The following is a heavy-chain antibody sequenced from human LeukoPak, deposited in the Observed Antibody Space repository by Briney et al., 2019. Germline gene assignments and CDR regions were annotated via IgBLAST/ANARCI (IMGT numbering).Heavy chain of an antibody. J-gene: IGHJ4*02. V-gene: IGHV1-69*06. CDR1: GGGFGNYG. Sequence: SVKVSCKASGGGFGNYGITWVRQAPGQGLEWVGGCIPIFGTSKYAPKFQGRVTITAGRYTSTAYMELRSLRSEDPAVYYCARDPGLTMVRGVMNYWGQGTLVTVSS. D-gene: IGHD3-10*01. CDR2: CIPIFGTS. CDR3: ARDPGLTMVRGVMNY.